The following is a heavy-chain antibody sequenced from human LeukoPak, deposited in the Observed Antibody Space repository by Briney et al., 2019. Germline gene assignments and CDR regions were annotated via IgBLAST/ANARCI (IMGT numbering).Heavy chain of an antibody. D-gene: IGHD6-6*01. V-gene: IGHV4-38-2*01. CDR1: GYSIRNGDY. Sequence: SETLSLTCVVSGYSIRNGDYWGWVRQSPGKGLEWIASMYNSVSIHYNPSLKSRVTMLVDTSKNEFSLKMRSVTAADTAVYYCARNSSSGFFDYWGQGTLATVSS. J-gene: IGHJ4*02. CDR2: MYNSVSI. CDR3: ARNSSSGFFDY.